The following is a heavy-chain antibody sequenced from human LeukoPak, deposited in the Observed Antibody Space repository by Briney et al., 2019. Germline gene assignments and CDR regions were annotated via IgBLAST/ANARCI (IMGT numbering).Heavy chain of an antibody. Sequence: PSETLSLTCTVSGGSITSGSYYWSWIRQPAGKGLEWVGHIYSSGSTKYNSSLKSRVTISVDKSKNQFSLKLSSVTAADTAVYYCAVTSMVRGVIGRYFDYWGQGTLVTVSS. CDR2: IYSSGST. D-gene: IGHD3-10*01. CDR3: AVTSMVRGVIGRYFDY. V-gene: IGHV4-61*09. J-gene: IGHJ4*02. CDR1: GGSITSGSYY.